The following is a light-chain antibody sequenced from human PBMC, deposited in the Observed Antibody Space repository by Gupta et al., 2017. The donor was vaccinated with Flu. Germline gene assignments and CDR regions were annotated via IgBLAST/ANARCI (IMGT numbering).Light chain of an antibody. Sequence: ERATLSCRASQSVSSSYLSWYQQKPGQAPRLLIYGASTRATGIPARFSGSGSGTDFTLTISSLQPEDFAVYYCQQDYNLPYTFGQGTKLEIK. CDR3: QQDYNLPYT. J-gene: IGKJ2*01. CDR2: GAS. V-gene: IGKV3D-7*01. CDR1: QSVSSSY.